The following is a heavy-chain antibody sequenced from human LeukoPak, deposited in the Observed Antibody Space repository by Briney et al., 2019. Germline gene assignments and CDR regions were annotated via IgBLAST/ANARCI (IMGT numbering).Heavy chain of an antibody. D-gene: IGHD1-26*01. CDR2: MYYSGST. V-gene: IGHV4-39*01. Sequence: SETLSLTCTVSGGSIGSTSYYWGWIRQPPGKDLEWIGSMYYSGSTYYSPSLKSRVYISVDTSKNQFSLRLSSVTAADTAVYYCVRQQDGWVADYWGQGSLVTVSS. J-gene: IGHJ4*02. CDR3: VRQQDGWVADY. CDR1: GGSIGSTSYY.